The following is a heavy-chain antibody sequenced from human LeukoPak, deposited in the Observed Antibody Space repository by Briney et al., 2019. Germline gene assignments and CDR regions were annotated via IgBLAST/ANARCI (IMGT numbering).Heavy chain of an antibody. CDR2: IYYSGST. CDR3: ARRNDFGI. J-gene: IGHJ3*02. V-gene: IGHV4-59*08. CDR1: GGAISGDH. Sequence: PSETLSLTCTVSGGAISGDHWNWIRQPPGKGLEWIGYIYYSGSTNYNPSLKSRVTISIDTSKNQFSRKLTSVTAADTAVYYCARRNDFGIWGQGTMVTVSS.